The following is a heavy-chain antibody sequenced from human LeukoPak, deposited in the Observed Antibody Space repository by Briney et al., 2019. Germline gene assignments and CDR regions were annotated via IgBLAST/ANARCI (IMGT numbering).Heavy chain of an antibody. CDR1: GGSISSYY. J-gene: IGHJ4*02. CDR2: IYYSGST. V-gene: IGHV4-59*01. CDR3: ARGQDVYYFDY. Sequence: SETLSLTCTVSGGSISSYYWSWIRQPPGKGLEWIGYIYYSGSTNYNPSLKSRVTISVDTSKNQFSLKLSSVTAADTAVYYCARGQDVYYFDYWGQGTLVTVSS.